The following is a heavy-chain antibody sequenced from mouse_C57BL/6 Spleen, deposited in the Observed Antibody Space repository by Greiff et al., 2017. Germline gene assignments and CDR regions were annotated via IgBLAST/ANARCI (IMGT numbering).Heavy chain of an antibody. CDR3: ARGYYDYFDD. J-gene: IGHJ2*01. CDR2: ISSGSSTI. D-gene: IGHD2-4*01. CDR1: GFTFSDYG. Sequence: EVKLVESGGGLVKPGGSLKLSCAASGFTFSDYGMHWVRQAPEKGLEWVAYISSGSSTIYYADTVKGRFTISRDNAKNTLFLQMTSLRSEDTAMYYCARGYYDYFDDWGQGTTLTVSS. V-gene: IGHV5-17*01.